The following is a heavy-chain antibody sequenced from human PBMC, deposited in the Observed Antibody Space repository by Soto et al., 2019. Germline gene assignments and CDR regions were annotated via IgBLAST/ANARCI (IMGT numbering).Heavy chain of an antibody. CDR2: IYTGGST. J-gene: IGHJ4*02. Sequence: EVQLVESGGGSVQPGGSLRLSCAASGFTVSDTYMSWVRQAPGKGLEWVSVIYTGGSTFYADSVKGRFTISKDKSKNTLYLQMNSLRAEDTAVYYCARERDGYNDYWGQGTLVTVSS. V-gene: IGHV3-66*01. D-gene: IGHD5-12*01. CDR1: GFTVSDTY. CDR3: ARERDGYNDY.